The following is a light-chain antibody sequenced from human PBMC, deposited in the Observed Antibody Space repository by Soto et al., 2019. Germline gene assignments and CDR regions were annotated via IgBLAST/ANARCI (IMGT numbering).Light chain of an antibody. Sequence: QSVVTQPPSASGTPGQRVTFSCSGSSSNVGTNPVNWYQHLPGTAPKLLIYSHTLRPSGVPDRFSGSKSGTSASLAISGLQSEDEAVYYCAAWDDSLRGVVFGGGTKLTVL. J-gene: IGLJ2*01. CDR2: SHT. CDR1: SSNVGTNP. CDR3: AAWDDSLRGVV. V-gene: IGLV1-44*01.